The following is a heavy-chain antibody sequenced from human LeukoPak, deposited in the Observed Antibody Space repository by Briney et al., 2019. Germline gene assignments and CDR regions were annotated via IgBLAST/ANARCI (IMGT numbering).Heavy chain of an antibody. CDR1: GYSISSSYY. CDR3: ARGYCSGGSCSLFDY. J-gene: IGHJ4*02. CDR2: IYYSGST. Sequence: SETLSLTCAVSGYSISSSYYWSWIRQPPGKGLEWIGYIYYSGSTNYNPSLKSRVTISVDTSKNQFSLKLSSVTAADTAVYYCARGYCSGGSCSLFDYWGQGTLVTVSS. V-gene: IGHV4-61*01. D-gene: IGHD2-15*01.